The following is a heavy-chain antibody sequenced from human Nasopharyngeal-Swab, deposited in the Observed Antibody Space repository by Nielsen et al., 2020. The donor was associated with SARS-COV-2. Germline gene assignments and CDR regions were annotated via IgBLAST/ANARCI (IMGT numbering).Heavy chain of an antibody. CDR2: IYYSGST. CDR1: GGSISSSSYY. J-gene: IGHJ3*02. Sequence: SETLSLTCTVSGGSISSSSYYWGWIRQPPGKGLEWIGSIYYSGSTYYNPSLKSRVTISVDTSTNQFSLKLSSVTAADTAVYYCARAGLYYYDSSGYYEDAFDIWGQGTMVTVSS. CDR3: ARAGLYYYDSSGYYEDAFDI. V-gene: IGHV4-39*07. D-gene: IGHD3-22*01.